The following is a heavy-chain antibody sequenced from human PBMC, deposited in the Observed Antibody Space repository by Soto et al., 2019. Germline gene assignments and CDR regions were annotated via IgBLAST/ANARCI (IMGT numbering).Heavy chain of an antibody. D-gene: IGHD2-2*01. V-gene: IGHV4-34*01. CDR3: ARSAYSVVPAAITRYYYYYMDV. Sequence: ETLSLTCAVYGGSFSGYYWSWIRQPPGKGLEWIGEINHSGSTNYNPSLKSRVTISVDTSKNQFSLKLSSVTAADTAVYYCARSAYSVVPAAITRYYYYYMDVWGKGTTVTVSS. CDR2: INHSGST. CDR1: GGSFSGYY. J-gene: IGHJ6*03.